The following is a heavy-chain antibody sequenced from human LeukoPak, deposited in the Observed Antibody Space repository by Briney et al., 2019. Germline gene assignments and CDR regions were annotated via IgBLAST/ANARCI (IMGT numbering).Heavy chain of an antibody. Sequence: PGGSLRLSCAASVFTFSTYAMSWVRQAPGKGLEWVSAISASGGATYYADSVKGRFTISRDNSKNTLYLQVNSLRAEDTAVFYCAKHLSLGVDAFDIWGQGTVVTVSS. CDR2: ISASGGAT. CDR1: VFTFSTYA. V-gene: IGHV3-23*01. D-gene: IGHD3-16*01. J-gene: IGHJ3*02. CDR3: AKHLSLGVDAFDI.